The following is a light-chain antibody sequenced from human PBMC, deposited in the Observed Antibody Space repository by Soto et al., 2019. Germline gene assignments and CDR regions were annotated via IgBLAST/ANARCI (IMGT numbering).Light chain of an antibody. CDR3: FSYTRRDTYV. V-gene: IGLV2-18*02. J-gene: IGLJ1*01. Sequence: QSELTQAPSVAGSPGQSVTISCTGTNNDVGGYKGVSWYQQSPGTAPKLIIYEVSNRPSGVPGRFSGSKSGNTASLTISGLQAEDEADYYCFSYTRRDTYVFGQGTKVTVL. CDR2: EVS. CDR1: NNDVGGYKG.